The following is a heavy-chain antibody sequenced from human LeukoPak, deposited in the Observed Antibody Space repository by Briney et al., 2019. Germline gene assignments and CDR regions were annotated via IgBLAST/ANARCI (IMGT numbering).Heavy chain of an antibody. D-gene: IGHD6-13*01. CDR1: GYTFTDYY. J-gene: IGHJ5*02. V-gene: IGHV1-2*06. CDR2: INPNSGGT. CDR3: ARGVIAAAGTFWFDP. Sequence: ASVKVSCXASGYTFTDYYMHWVRQARGQGLEWMARINPNSGGTNYAQKFQGRVTMTRDTSISTAYMELSRLRSDDTAVYYCARGVIAAAGTFWFDPWGQGTLVTVSS.